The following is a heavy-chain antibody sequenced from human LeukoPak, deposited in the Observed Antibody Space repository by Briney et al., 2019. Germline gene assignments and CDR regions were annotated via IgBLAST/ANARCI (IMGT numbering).Heavy chain of an antibody. CDR2: MNPNSGNT. CDR1: GYTFTSYD. CDR3: ARDPLEYCGGDCYAWGDAFDI. Sequence: GASVKVSCKASGYTFTSYDINWVRQATGQGLEWMGWMNPNSGNTGYAQKFQGRVTITRNTSISTAYMELSSLRSEDTAVYYCARDPLEYCGGDCYAWGDAFDIWGQGTMVTVSS. D-gene: IGHD2-21*01. V-gene: IGHV1-8*03. J-gene: IGHJ3*02.